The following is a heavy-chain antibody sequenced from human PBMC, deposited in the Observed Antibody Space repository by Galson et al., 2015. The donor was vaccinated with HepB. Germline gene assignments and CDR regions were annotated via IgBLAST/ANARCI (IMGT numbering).Heavy chain of an antibody. V-gene: IGHV4-30-4*01. CDR1: GDSITSGDYY. J-gene: IGHJ6*03. CDR3: ARVVVPAAIGHYNYYMDL. Sequence: LSLTCTVSGDSITSGDYYWSWIRQSPGKGLEWIAYIYYSGSAYSNPSLKSRVTISVDTSKNQFSLKLSSVTAADTAVYYCARVVVPAAIGHYNYYMDLWGRGTTVTVSS. CDR2: IYYSGSA. D-gene: IGHD2-2*02.